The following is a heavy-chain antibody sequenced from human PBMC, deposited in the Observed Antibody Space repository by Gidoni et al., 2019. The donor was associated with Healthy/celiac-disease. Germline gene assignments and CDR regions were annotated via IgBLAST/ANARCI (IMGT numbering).Heavy chain of an antibody. Sequence: QVQLQESGPGLVKPSETLSLTCTVSVGSVSSGSYYWSWIRQPPGKGLEWIGYIYYSGSTNYNPSLKSRVTISVDTSKNQFSLKLSSVTAADTAVYYCARDSRFGEADNDYWGQGTLVTVSS. V-gene: IGHV4-61*01. D-gene: IGHD3-10*01. CDR3: ARDSRFGEADNDY. CDR2: IYYSGST. J-gene: IGHJ4*02. CDR1: VGSVSSGSYY.